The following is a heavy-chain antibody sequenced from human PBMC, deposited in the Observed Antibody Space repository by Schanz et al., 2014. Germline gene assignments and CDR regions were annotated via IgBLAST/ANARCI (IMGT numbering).Heavy chain of an antibody. CDR2: ISGSGGST. CDR1: GFTFSSYA. Sequence: EVQLLESGGGLVQPGGSLRLSCAASGFTFSSYAMSWVRQAPGKGLEWVSAISGSGGSTYYADSVKGRFTISRDNSKNTLKLQMISREAKDAAFYDWASGRFGGSRVCAGWGDGTMVTVSS. V-gene: IGHV3-23*01. D-gene: IGHD3-10*01. J-gene: IGHJ3*01. CDR3: ASGRFGGSRVCAG.